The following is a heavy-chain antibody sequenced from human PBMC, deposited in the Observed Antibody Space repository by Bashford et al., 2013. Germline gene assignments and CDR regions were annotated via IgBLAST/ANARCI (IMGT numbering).Heavy chain of an antibody. D-gene: IGHD3-16*01. Sequence: VRQAPGKGLEWVSYISSSSSTIYYADSVKGRFTISRDNAKNSLYLQMNSLRDEDTAVYYCARGRDYDYVWGSQGGAFDIWGQGTMVTVSS. CDR2: ISSSSSTI. J-gene: IGHJ3*02. CDR3: ARGRDYDYVWGSQGGAFDI. V-gene: IGHV3-48*02.